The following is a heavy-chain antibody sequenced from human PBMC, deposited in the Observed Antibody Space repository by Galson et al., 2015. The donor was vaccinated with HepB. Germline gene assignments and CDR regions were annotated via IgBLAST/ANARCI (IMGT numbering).Heavy chain of an antibody. D-gene: IGHD4-23*01. J-gene: IGHJ4*02. CDR1: GYSFTSYW. CDR2: IYPGDSDT. Sequence: QSGAEVKKPGESLKISCKGSGYSFTSYWIGWVRQMPGKGLEWMGIIYPGDSDTRYSPSFQGQVTISADKSISTAYLQWSSLKASDTAMYYCARQRGWGGNSLYYFDYWGQGTLVTVSS. CDR3: ARQRGWGGNSLYYFDY. V-gene: IGHV5-51*01.